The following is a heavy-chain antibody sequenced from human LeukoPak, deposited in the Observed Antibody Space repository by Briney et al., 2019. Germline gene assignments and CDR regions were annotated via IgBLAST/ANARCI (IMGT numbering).Heavy chain of an antibody. J-gene: IGHJ5*02. CDR3: ARAWNCSGGSCYFWFDP. Sequence: SVKVSCKASGGTFSSYAISWVRQAPGQGLEWMGRIIPILGIANYAQKFQGRVTITADKSTSTAYMELSSLRSEDTAVYYCARAWNCSGGSCYFWFDPWGQGTLVTVSS. CDR1: GGTFSSYA. CDR2: IIPILGIA. V-gene: IGHV1-69*04. D-gene: IGHD2-15*01.